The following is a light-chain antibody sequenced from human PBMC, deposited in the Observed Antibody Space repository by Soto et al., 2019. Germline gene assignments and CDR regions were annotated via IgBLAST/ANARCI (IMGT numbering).Light chain of an antibody. J-gene: IGLJ2*01. CDR2: DVN. CDR3: SSYTSSSSSVV. V-gene: IGLV2-14*03. CDR1: SSDVGDYNY. Sequence: QLVLTQPASVSGSPGQSITISCTGTSSDVGDYNYVSWYQQHPGKAPKLMIYDVNNRPSGVSNRFSGSKSGNTASLTISGLQAEDEADYYCSSYTSSSSSVVFGGGTKVTVL.